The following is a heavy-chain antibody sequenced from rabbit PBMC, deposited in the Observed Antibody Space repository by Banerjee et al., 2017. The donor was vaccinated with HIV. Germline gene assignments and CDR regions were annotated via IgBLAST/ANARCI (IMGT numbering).Heavy chain of an antibody. CDR1: GFSFSSGYD. CDR2: IYTGDGNT. CDR3: ARDDFSSTGYYFNL. D-gene: IGHD1-1*01. V-gene: IGHV1S40*01. Sequence: QQLVESGGGLVKPGASLTLTCKASGFSFSSGYDMCWVRQAPGKGLEWIACIYTGDGNTNYASWAKGRFTISKTSSTTVTLQMTSLTAADTATYFCARDDFSSTGYYFNLWGPGTLVTDS. J-gene: IGHJ4*01.